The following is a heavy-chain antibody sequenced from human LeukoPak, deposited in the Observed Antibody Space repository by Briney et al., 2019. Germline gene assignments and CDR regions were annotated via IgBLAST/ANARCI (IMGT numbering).Heavy chain of an antibody. Sequence: GGSPRLSCAASGFTVSSNYMSWVRQAPGKGLEWVSVIYSGGSTYYADSVKGRFTISRDNSKNTLYLQMNSLRAEDTAVYYCARYYYGSGSYRYFQHWGQGTLVTVSS. CDR3: ARYYYGSGSYRYFQH. D-gene: IGHD3-10*01. CDR1: GFTVSSNY. J-gene: IGHJ1*01. V-gene: IGHV3-53*01. CDR2: IYSGGST.